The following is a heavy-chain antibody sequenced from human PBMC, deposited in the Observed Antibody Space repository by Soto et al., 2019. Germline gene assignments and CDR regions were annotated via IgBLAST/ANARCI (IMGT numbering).Heavy chain of an antibody. J-gene: IGHJ4*02. CDR2: IRNSGGDT. CDR1: GFTISGYA. V-gene: IGHV3-23*01. Sequence: GGSLSLSCSASGFTISGYAMSWVRQAPGKGLEWVSMIRNSGGDTYYAESVKGRFTISRDSSRNTLYLQMNSLRAEDTAVYYCARASPGVYLDSLRQGIQISV. CDR3: ARASPGVYLDS.